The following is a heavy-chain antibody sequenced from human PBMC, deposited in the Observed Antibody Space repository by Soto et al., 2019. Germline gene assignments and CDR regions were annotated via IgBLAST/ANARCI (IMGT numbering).Heavy chain of an antibody. CDR2: IGGYKGNT. D-gene: IGHD3-22*01. Sequence: GASVKVSCKASGYTFTNYGVSWVRQAPGQGLEWMGWIGGYKGNTNYAQKLQGRVTLTTDTSTSTAYMELRSLRSDDTAVYYCARDRSHSSAYWWLDYWDQGTQVTVSS. J-gene: IGHJ4*02. CDR1: GYTFTNYG. CDR3: ARDRSHSSAYWWLDY. V-gene: IGHV1-18*01.